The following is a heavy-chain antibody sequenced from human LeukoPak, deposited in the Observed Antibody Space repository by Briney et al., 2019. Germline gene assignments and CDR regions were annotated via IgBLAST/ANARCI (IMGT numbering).Heavy chain of an antibody. V-gene: IGHV4-30-4*08. CDR1: GGSISSGDYY. CDR3: AREGRGRATGTTLVY. Sequence: PSETLSLTCTVSGGSISSGDYYWSWIRQPPGKGLEWIGYIYYSGSTYYNPSLKSRVTISVDTSKNQFSLKLSSVTAADTAVYYCAREGRGRATGTTLVYWGQGTLVTVSS. CDR2: IYYSGST. D-gene: IGHD1-7*01. J-gene: IGHJ4*02.